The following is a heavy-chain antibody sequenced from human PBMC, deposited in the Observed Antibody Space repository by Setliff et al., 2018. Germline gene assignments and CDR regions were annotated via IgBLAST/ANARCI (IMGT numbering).Heavy chain of an antibody. V-gene: IGHV1-69*05. J-gene: IGHJ3*02. Sequence: ASVKVSCKASGGTFSSYAISWVRQAPGQGLEWMGGIIPIFGTANYAQKFQGRVTITTDESTSTAYMELSSLRSEDTAVYYCARATYYYDSSGYFLDAFDIWGQGTMVTDSS. D-gene: IGHD3-22*01. CDR1: GGTFSSYA. CDR2: IIPIFGTA. CDR3: ARATYYYDSSGYFLDAFDI.